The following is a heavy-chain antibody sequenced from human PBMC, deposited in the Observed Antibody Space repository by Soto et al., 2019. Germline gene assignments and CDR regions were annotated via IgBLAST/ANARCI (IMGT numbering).Heavy chain of an antibody. Sequence: ASVKVSCNASGYTFTCYYMHWVRQAPGQGLEWMGWINPNSGGTNYAQKFQGRVTMTRDTSISTAYMELSRLRSDDTAVYYCASDISSWYSMDVWGQGTTVTVSS. J-gene: IGHJ6*02. CDR1: GYTFTCYY. D-gene: IGHD6-13*01. CDR2: INPNSGGT. V-gene: IGHV1-2*02. CDR3: ASDISSWYSMDV.